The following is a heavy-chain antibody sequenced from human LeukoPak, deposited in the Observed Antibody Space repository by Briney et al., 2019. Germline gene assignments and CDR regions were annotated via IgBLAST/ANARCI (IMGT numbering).Heavy chain of an antibody. CDR1: GFILRNTW. CDR3: ARDQSGNLDY. Sequence: GGSLRLSCVASGFILRNTWMAWVRQAPGKGLEWVANINQDASTKHYVDSVKGRFTISRDNAKNSLYLQMNSLRAEDTAVYYCARDQSGNLDYWGQGALVTVSA. J-gene: IGHJ4*02. V-gene: IGHV3-7*01. CDR2: INQDASTK. D-gene: IGHD1-26*01.